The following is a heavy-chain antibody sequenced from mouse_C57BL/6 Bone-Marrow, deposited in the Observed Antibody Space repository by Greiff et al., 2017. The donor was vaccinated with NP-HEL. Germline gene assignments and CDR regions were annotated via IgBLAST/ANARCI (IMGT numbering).Heavy chain of an antibody. CDR2: IYPGSGST. Sequence: VQLQQPGAELVKPGASVKMSCKASGYTFTSYWITWVKQRPGQGLEWIGDIYPGSGSTNYNEKFKSKATLTVDTSSRTAYMQLSSLTSEDSAVYYCAGGSSYPYWYFDVWGTGTTVTVSS. CDR3: AGGSSYPYWYFDV. V-gene: IGHV1-55*01. CDR1: GYTFTSYW. J-gene: IGHJ1*03. D-gene: IGHD1-1*01.